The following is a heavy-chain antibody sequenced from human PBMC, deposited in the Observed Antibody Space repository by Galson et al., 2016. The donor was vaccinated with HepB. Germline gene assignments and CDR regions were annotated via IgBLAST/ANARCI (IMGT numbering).Heavy chain of an antibody. CDR1: GGSISSSSYY. D-gene: IGHD6-19*01. CDR2: IYYSGST. CDR3: AGRNIAVIDS. Sequence: SETLSLTCTVSGGSISSSSYYWGWIRQPPGKGLEWIGSIYYSGSTYYNPSLKSRVTISLDTSKNQFSLTLSSVTAADTAVYYCAGRNIAVIDSWGQGTLVTVSS. V-gene: IGHV4-39*01. J-gene: IGHJ4*02.